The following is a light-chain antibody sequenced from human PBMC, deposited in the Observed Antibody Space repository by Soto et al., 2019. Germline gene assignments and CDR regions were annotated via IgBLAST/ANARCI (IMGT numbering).Light chain of an antibody. J-gene: IGKJ3*01. V-gene: IGKV1-6*01. CDR2: AAS. CDR3: LQDYISPFT. Sequence: AIQMTQSPSSLSASVGDRVTITCRASQGIRNDLGWYQQKPGKAPKLLIYAASSLQSGVPLRFSGSGSGTDFTLTISSLHPEDFATYYCLQDYISPFTFGPGTKVDIK. CDR1: QGIRND.